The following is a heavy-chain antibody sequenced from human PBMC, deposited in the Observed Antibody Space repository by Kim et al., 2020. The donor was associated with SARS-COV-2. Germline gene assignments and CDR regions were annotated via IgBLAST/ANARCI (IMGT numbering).Heavy chain of an antibody. V-gene: IGHV1-18*01. CDR2: IGAYNGMS. Sequence: ASVKVSCKASGYTFAAYGISWVRQARGQGLEWMGGIGAYNGMSDYGQTFHDRITMTTDISSTTAYLEVRSLRSDDPAIYYCARGGRGDHFYNGMDVGGQGTAVIVSS. D-gene: IGHD2-21*02. CDR1: GYTFAAYG. CDR3: ARGGRGDHFYNGMDV. J-gene: IGHJ6*02.